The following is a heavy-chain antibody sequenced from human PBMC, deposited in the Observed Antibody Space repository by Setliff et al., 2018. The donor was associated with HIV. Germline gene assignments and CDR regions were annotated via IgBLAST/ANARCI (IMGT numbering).Heavy chain of an antibody. V-gene: IGHV1-69*10. CDR2: VMPARDVA. D-gene: IGHD4-4*01. J-gene: IGHJ6*03. CDR3: ARSGGWWGYSKPNPFYYHMDV. CDR1: GGSFGSYA. Sequence: SVKVSCKLAGGSFGSYAVNWVRQAPGQRLEGLGGVMPARDVARHAPMMQGRFKIDADKSTNTAYLDLKSLRSEDTAVYYCARSGGWWGYSKPNPFYYHMDVWGPGTTVTVSS.